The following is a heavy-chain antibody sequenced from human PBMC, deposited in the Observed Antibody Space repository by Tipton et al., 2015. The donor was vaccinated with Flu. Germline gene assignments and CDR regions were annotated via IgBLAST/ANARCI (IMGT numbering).Heavy chain of an antibody. D-gene: IGHD5-24*01. V-gene: IGHV4-38-2*01. Sequence: TLSLTCAVSGYSISSGYYWGWIRQPPGKGLEWIGSVYHTGSPYYNPSLKSRVTISVDTSKNQFSLKLNSVTAADTAVYYCARLEDYWGQGILVTVSS. J-gene: IGHJ4*02. CDR2: VYHTGSP. CDR3: ARLEDY. CDR1: GYSISSGYY.